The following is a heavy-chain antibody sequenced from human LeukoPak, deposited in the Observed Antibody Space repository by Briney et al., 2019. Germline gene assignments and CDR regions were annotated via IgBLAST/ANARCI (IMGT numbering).Heavy chain of an antibody. V-gene: IGHV3-49*04. D-gene: IGHD6-13*01. CDR2: IRSKAYGGTT. CDR1: GFIFGRYS. J-gene: IGHJ5*02. CDR3: TRDEGLAWSDWFDP. Sequence: SGGSLRLSCAASGFIFGRYSLTWVRQAPGKGLEWVGFIRSKAYGGTTEYAASVKGGFTISRDDSKSIAYLQMNSLKTEDTAVYYCTRDEGLAWSDWFDPWGQGTLVNVSS.